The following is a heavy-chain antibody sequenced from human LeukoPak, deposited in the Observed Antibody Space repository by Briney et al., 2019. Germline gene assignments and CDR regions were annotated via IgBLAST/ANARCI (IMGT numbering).Heavy chain of an antibody. CDR2: INSDGSST. J-gene: IGHJ3*02. CDR1: GFAYSSFW. CDR3: VKIRGNWGSSFDI. V-gene: IGHV3-74*01. Sequence: GGSLRLSCGASGFAYSSFWMSWVRQAPGEGLVWVSRINSDGSSTSYADSVKGRFTISRDNAKNTLYLQMNSLRAEDTAVYFCVKIRGNWGSSFDIWGRGTMVTVSS. D-gene: IGHD7-27*01.